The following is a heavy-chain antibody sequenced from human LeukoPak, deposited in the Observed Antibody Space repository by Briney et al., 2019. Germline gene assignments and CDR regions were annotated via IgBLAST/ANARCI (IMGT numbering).Heavy chain of an antibody. Sequence: GGSLRLSCVASGFTFSSYEMNWVRQAPGEGLEWVSYIHNGGSSTHYADSVKGRFTISRDSGKNSLHLQMNSLRVEDTAVYYCARWTRVTSSSLWYFDLWGRGTLVTVSS. J-gene: IGHJ2*01. V-gene: IGHV3-48*03. CDR2: IHNGGSST. CDR3: ARWTRVTSSSLWYFDL. CDR1: GFTFSSYE. D-gene: IGHD2-21*02.